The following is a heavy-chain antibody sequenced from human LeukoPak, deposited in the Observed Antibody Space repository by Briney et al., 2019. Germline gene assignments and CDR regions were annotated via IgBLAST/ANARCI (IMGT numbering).Heavy chain of an antibody. CDR3: ARGGHIVVVTAAFDI. Sequence: PGGSLRLSCAASGFTFSSYWMHWVRQAPGKGLVWVSRINSDGSSTSYADSVKGRFTISRDNAKNTLYLQMNSLRAEDTAVYYYARGGHIVVVTAAFDIWGQGTMVTVSS. D-gene: IGHD2-21*02. CDR2: INSDGSST. J-gene: IGHJ3*02. CDR1: GFTFSSYW. V-gene: IGHV3-74*01.